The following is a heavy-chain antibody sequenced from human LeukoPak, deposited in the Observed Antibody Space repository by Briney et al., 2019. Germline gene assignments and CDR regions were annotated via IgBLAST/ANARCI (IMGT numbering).Heavy chain of an antibody. D-gene: IGHD3-3*01. Sequence: GASVKVSCKASGYTFTSYGISWVRQAPGQGLEWMRWISAYNGNTNYAQKLQGRVTMTTDTSTSTAYMELRSLRSDDTAVYYCAIFPRSGHVRNYYYYMDVWGKGTTVTVSS. CDR2: ISAYNGNT. V-gene: IGHV1-18*01. CDR3: AIFPRSGHVRNYYYYMDV. J-gene: IGHJ6*03. CDR1: GYTFTSYG.